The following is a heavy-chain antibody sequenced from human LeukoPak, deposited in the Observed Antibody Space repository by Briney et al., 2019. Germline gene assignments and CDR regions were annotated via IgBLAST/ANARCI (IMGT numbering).Heavy chain of an antibody. Sequence: ASVKVSCKASGGTFSSYAISWVRQAPGQGLEWMGGIIPIFGTANYAQKFQGRVTITTDESTSTAYMELSSLRSEDTAVYYCARTGLGVYYYYYMDVWGKGTTVTVSS. D-gene: IGHD2-8*02. CDR3: ARTGLGVYYYYYMDV. V-gene: IGHV1-69*05. CDR1: GGTFSSYA. J-gene: IGHJ6*03. CDR2: IIPIFGTA.